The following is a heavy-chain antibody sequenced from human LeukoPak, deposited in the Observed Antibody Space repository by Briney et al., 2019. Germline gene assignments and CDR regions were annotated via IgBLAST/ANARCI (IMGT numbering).Heavy chain of an antibody. CDR3: LESCHFTF. CDR1: GFTFSSYW. V-gene: IGHV3-74*01. J-gene: IGHJ4*02. Sequence: PGGSLRLSCATSGFTFSSYWMHWVRQAPGKGLAWVSYINPDGSSTNYADSVKGRFTISRDNTKNTVYLQMSSLKAEDTAVYYCLESCHFTFWGQGTLVTVSS. D-gene: IGHD1-1*01. CDR2: INPDGSST.